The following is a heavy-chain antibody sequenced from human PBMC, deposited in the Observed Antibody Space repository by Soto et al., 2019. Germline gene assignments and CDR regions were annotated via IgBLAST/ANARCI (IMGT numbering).Heavy chain of an antibody. D-gene: IGHD1-26*01. J-gene: IGHJ4*02. CDR1: GGSISSYY. CDR2: IYTSGST. Sequence: SETLFLTCTVSGGSISSYYWSWIRQPAGKGLEWIGRIYTSGSTNYNPSLKSRVTMSVDTSKNQFSLKLSSVTAADTAVYYCARVRVEGGSFFRRYYFDYWGQGTLVTVSS. CDR3: ARVRVEGGSFFRRYYFDY. V-gene: IGHV4-4*07.